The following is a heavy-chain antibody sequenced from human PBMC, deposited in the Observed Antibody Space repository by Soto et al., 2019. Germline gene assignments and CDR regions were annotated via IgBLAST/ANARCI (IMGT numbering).Heavy chain of an antibody. V-gene: IGHV2-5*02. D-gene: IGHD2-21*02. J-gene: IGHJ4*02. CDR2: IYWDDDK. CDR1: GFSLSTSGVG. CDR3: AHRLPGDKFDY. Sequence: QITLKESGPTLVKPTQPLTLTCTFSGFSLSTSGVGVGWIRQPPGKALEWLALIYWDDDKRYSPSLKSRLTITKDTSKNQVVLTMTNMDTVDTATYYCAHRLPGDKFDYWGQGTLVTVSS.